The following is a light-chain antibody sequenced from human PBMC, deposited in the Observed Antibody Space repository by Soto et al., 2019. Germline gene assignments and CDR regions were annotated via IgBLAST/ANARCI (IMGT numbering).Light chain of an antibody. Sequence: QSALTQPPSASGSPGQSVTISCTGTSSDVGGYNYVSWYQQHPGKAPKLMIYEVSKRPLGVPDRFSGSKSGNTASLTVSGLQAEDEADYYCSSYAGSNNPPYVFGTGTKLTVL. CDR3: SSYAGSNNPPYV. CDR1: SSDVGGYNY. V-gene: IGLV2-8*01. CDR2: EVS. J-gene: IGLJ1*01.